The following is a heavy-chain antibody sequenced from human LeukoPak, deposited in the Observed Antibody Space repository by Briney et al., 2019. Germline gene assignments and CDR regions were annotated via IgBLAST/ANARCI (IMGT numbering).Heavy chain of an antibody. V-gene: IGHV3-11*01. Sequence: GGSLRLSCAASGFTFSSASMSWVRQAPGKGLEWVSYISSSGSTIYYADSVKGRFTISRDNAKNSLYLQMNSLRAEDTAVYYCARDSAAAGTDYWGQGTLVTVSS. CDR3: ARDSAAAGTDY. CDR1: GFTFSSAS. CDR2: ISSSGSTI. D-gene: IGHD6-13*01. J-gene: IGHJ4*02.